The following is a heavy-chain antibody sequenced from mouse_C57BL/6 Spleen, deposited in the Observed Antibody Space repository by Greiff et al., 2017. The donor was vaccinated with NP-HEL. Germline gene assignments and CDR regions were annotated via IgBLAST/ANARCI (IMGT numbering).Heavy chain of an antibody. J-gene: IGHJ1*03. CDR3: ARSPIYYYGRGYFDV. V-gene: IGHV1-82*01. Sequence: VKLQQSGPELVKPGASVKISCKASGYAFSSSWMNWVKQRPGKGLEWIGRIYPGDGDTNYNGKFKGKATLTADKSSSTAYMQLSSLTSEDSAVYFCARSPIYYYGRGYFDVWGTGTTVTVSS. CDR2: IYPGDGDT. D-gene: IGHD1-1*01. CDR1: GYAFSSSW.